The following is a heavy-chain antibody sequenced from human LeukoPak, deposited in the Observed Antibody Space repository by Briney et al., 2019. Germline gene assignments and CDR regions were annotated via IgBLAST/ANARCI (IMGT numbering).Heavy chain of an antibody. D-gene: IGHD6-19*01. V-gene: IGHV1-18*04. CDR1: GYTFTSYG. Sequence: EASVKVSCKASGYTFTSYGISWVRQAPGQGLEWMGWISAYNGNTNYAQKVQGRVTMTTDTSTSTAYMELRSLRSDDTAVYYCARDGYSSGWYVAFDIWGQGTMVTVSS. CDR2: ISAYNGNT. J-gene: IGHJ3*02. CDR3: ARDGYSSGWYVAFDI.